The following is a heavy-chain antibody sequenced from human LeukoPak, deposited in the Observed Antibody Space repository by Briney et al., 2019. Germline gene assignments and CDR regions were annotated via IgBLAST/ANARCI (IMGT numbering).Heavy chain of an antibody. CDR3: AKRAAVAGTHFGY. D-gene: IGHD6-19*01. CDR2: ISNSGGSI. V-gene: IGHV3-23*01. J-gene: IGHJ4*02. Sequence: PGGSLRLSCAASGFTFSSYAMSWVRQAPGKGLEWVSAISNSGGSIYYADSVKGRFTISRDNSRNTLYLQMNSLGAEDTAVYYCAKRAAVAGTHFGYWGQGTLVTVSS. CDR1: GFTFSSYA.